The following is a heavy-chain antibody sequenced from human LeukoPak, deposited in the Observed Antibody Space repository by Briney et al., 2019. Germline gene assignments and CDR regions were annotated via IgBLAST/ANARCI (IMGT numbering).Heavy chain of an antibody. J-gene: IGHJ4*02. CDR1: GFTFSSYG. D-gene: IGHD3-10*01. V-gene: IGHV3-30*18. CDR3: AKEGYYGSGSYPFDY. Sequence: GRSLRLSCAASGFTFSSYGMHWVRQAPGKGLEWVAVIPYDGSNKYYADSVKGRFTISRDNSKNTLYLQMNSLRAEDTAVYYCAKEGYYGSGSYPFDYWGQGTLVTVSS. CDR2: IPYDGSNK.